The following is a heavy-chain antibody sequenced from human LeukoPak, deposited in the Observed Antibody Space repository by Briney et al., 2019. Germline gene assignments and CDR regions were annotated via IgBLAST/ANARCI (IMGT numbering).Heavy chain of an antibody. CDR1: GFTFSSYG. J-gene: IGHJ5*02. CDR3: AKAQGSSTRNNWFDP. CDR2: IWYDGSNK. D-gene: IGHD6-13*01. Sequence: PGGSLRLSCAAPGFTFSSYGMHWVRQAPGKGLEWVAVIWYDGSNKYYADSVKGRFTISRDNSKNTLYLQMNSLRVEDTAVYYCAKAQGSSTRNNWFDPWGQGTQVTVSS. V-gene: IGHV3-33*06.